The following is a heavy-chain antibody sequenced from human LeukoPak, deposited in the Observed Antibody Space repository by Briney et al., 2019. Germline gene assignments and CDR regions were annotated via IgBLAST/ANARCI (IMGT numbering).Heavy chain of an antibody. Sequence: PGRSLRLSCAASGFTFSSYDMHWVRQAPGKGLEWVAVISYDGSNKYYADSVKGRFTISRDNSKNMLYLQMNSLRAEDTAVYYCARVRDGYNYEYYFDYWGQGTLVTVSS. J-gene: IGHJ4*02. CDR2: ISYDGSNK. D-gene: IGHD5-24*01. V-gene: IGHV3-30-3*01. CDR1: GFTFSSYD. CDR3: ARVRDGYNYEYYFDY.